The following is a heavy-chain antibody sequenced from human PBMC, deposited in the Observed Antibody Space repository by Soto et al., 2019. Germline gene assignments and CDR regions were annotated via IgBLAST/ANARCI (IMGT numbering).Heavy chain of an antibody. CDR1: GYTFISHG. V-gene: IGHV1-18*04. CDR2: ISGKNGNT. Sequence: QVQLVQSGVEVKKPGASVKVSCKASGYTFISHGISWVRQAPGQVLEWMGWISGKNGNTNYAQKLQCRVTLTTDTSTSTAYMELRSLRSDDTAVYYCARVSSSMVVVQDCGMDVWGQGTPVTVSS. J-gene: IGHJ6*02. CDR3: ARVSSSMVVVQDCGMDV. D-gene: IGHD2-15*01.